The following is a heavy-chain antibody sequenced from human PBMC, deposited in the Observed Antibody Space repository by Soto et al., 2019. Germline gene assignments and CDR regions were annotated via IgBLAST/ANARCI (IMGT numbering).Heavy chain of an antibody. CDR2: IYTSASI. D-gene: IGHD6-19*01. V-gene: IGHV4-4*07. Sequence: SETLSLTCSVSGADINTYSWTWIRQPAGKGLEWIGRIYTSASINYSPSLKGRVTLSVDTSTNQVSLRLASVTAADTAIYYCARDREAGYNFYYGMDVWGQGTTVTVSS. CDR3: ARDREAGYNFYYGMDV. CDR1: GADINTYS. J-gene: IGHJ6*02.